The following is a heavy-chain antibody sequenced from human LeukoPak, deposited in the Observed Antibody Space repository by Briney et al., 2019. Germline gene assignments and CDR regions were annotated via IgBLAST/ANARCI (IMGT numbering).Heavy chain of an antibody. V-gene: IGHV4-39*07. D-gene: IGHD4-11*01. CDR1: GGSISSSSYY. Sequence: SETLSLTCTVSGGSISSSSYYWGWIRQPPGKGLEWIGSIYYSGSTYYNPSLKSRVTISVDTSKSQFSLKLSSVTAADTAVYYCARAPDYHYYYYYYMDVWGKGTTVTVSS. CDR3: ARAPDYHYYYYYYMDV. J-gene: IGHJ6*03. CDR2: IYYSGST.